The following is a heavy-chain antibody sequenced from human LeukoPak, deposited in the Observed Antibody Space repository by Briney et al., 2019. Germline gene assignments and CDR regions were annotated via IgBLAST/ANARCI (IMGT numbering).Heavy chain of an antibody. CDR2: IYYSGST. Sequence: PSQTLSLTCTVSGGSISSGNYYWSWIRQHPGKGLEWIGYIYYSGSTYYNPSLKSRVTISVDTSKNQFSLKLSSVTAADTAVYYCARGHMMVVVNWFDPWGQGTLVTVSS. J-gene: IGHJ5*02. V-gene: IGHV4-31*03. CDR3: ARGHMMVVVNWFDP. CDR1: GGSISSGNYY. D-gene: IGHD3-22*01.